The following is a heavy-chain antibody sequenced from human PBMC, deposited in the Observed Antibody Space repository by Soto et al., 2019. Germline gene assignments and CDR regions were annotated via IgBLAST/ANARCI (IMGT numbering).Heavy chain of an antibody. Sequence: PSETLSLTCTVSGGSISSSSYYWGWIRQPPGKGLEWIGSIYYSGSTYYNPSLKSRVTISVDTSKNQFSLKLSSVTAADTAVYYCASGEDAIVVVPAAKIDYWGQGTLVTVSS. CDR2: IYYSGST. CDR3: ASGEDAIVVVPAAKIDY. CDR1: GGSISSSSYY. J-gene: IGHJ4*02. V-gene: IGHV4-39*01. D-gene: IGHD2-2*01.